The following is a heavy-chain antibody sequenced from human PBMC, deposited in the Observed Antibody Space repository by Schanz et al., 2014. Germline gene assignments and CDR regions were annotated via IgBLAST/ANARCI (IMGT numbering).Heavy chain of an antibody. J-gene: IGHJ4*02. D-gene: IGHD6-13*01. CDR3: ASSGAGYSSSWDFDY. V-gene: IGHV1-69*02. CDR2: IIAILGIA. Sequence: QVQLVHSGAEVKKPGSSVKVSCKASGGTFSTYTISWVRQAPGQGLEWMGRIIAILGIANYAQKFQGRVTITADKSTFTAYMDVSSLRSEDTAVYYCASSGAGYSSSWDFDYWGQGTLVTVSS. CDR1: GGTFSTYT.